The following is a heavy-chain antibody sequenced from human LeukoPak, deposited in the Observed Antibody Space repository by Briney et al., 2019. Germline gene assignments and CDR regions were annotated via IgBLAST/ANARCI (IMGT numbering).Heavy chain of an antibody. Sequence: PGGSLRLSCAASGFTFSSDGMHWVRQAPGKGLEWVALIRYDGSNKYYADSVKGRFTISRDNSKNTLYLQMNSLRAEDTAVYYCAKIPVDTAMANVEYWGQGTLVTVSS. CDR2: IRYDGSNK. D-gene: IGHD5-18*01. CDR1: GFTFSSDG. V-gene: IGHV3-30*02. J-gene: IGHJ4*02. CDR3: AKIPVDTAMANVEY.